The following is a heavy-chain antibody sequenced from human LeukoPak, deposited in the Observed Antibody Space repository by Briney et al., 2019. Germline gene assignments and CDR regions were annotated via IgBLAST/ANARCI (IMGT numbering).Heavy chain of an antibody. CDR1: GYTFTNYY. CDR2: INPSGTST. D-gene: IGHD3/OR15-3a*01. V-gene: IGHV1-46*01. CDR3: ARWGASGLALIYYYGMDV. J-gene: IGHJ6*02. Sequence: ASVKVSCKASGYTFTNYYMHWVRLAPGQGPEWMGIINPSGTSTSYAQKFQGRVTMTRDTSTRIVYMELSSLRSEDTAVYYCARWGASGLALIYYYGMDVWGQGTTVTVSS.